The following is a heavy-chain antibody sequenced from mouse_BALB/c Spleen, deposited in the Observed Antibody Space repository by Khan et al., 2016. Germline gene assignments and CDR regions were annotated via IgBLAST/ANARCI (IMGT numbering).Heavy chain of an antibody. CDR1: GYSFTGYF. V-gene: IGHV1-37*01. J-gene: IGHJ3*01. CDR2: INPYNGDT. Sequence: VQLKQSGPELVKPGASVKISCKASGYSFTGYFMNWVKQSHGKSLEWIGRINPYNGDTFYNQKFKGKATLTVDKSSSTAHMELLSLKSEGSAVYYCGGSDGYYVWFAYWGQGTLVTVSA. D-gene: IGHD2-3*01. CDR3: GGSDGYYVWFAY.